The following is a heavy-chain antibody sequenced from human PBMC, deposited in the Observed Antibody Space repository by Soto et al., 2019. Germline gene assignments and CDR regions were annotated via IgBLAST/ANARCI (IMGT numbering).Heavy chain of an antibody. CDR1: GFTFSSYA. CDR2: ISGSGGST. J-gene: IGHJ4*02. D-gene: IGHD3-3*01. Sequence: GGSLRLSCAASGFTFSSYAMSWVRQAPGKGLEWVSAISGSGGSTYYADSVKGRFTISRDNSKNTLYLQMNSLRDEDTAVYYCAKSSNFWSGYYTEWGGQGTLVTVSS. V-gene: IGHV3-23*01. CDR3: AKSSNFWSGYYTEW.